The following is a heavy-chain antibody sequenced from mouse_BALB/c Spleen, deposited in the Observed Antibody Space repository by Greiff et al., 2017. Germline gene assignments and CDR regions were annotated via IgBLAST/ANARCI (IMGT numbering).Heavy chain of an antibody. Sequence: EVKLMESGGGLVKPGGSLKLSCAASGFTFSSYAMSWVRQTPEKRLEWVATFSSGGSYTYYPDSVKGRFTISRDNDKNTMYLQMSSLRSEDTAMYYCARGRVRRYFDVWGAGTTVTVSA. D-gene: IGHD2-14*01. V-gene: IGHV5-9-3*01. CDR3: ARGRVRRYFDV. J-gene: IGHJ1*01. CDR1: GFTFSSYA. CDR2: FSSGGSYT.